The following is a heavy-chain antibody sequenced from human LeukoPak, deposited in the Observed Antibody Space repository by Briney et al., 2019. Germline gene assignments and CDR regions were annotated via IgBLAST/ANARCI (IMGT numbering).Heavy chain of an antibody. CDR2: INHSGST. CDR3: AREVRHEDLHWYSDL. Sequence: SGTLPLTCAVYGGSFSGYFWSWIRQPPGKGLEWIGEINHSGSTKYNPSLKSRVTMSVDTSKNQFSLKLSSVTAADTAVYYCAREVRHEDLHWYSDLWGRGTLVTVSS. CDR1: GGSFSGYF. D-gene: IGHD2-15*01. J-gene: IGHJ2*01. V-gene: IGHV4-34*01.